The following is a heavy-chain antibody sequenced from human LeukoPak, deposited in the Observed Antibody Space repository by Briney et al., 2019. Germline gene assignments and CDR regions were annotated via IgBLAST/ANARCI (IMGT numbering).Heavy chain of an antibody. V-gene: IGHV1-69*06. CDR3: ARSEQIGPFDY. D-gene: IGHD6-6*01. CDR1: GGTFISYV. J-gene: IGHJ4*02. Sequence: SVKVSCKASGGTFISYVISWVRQAPGQGLEWMGGIIPVFGTPNYAQKFQDRVTITVDKSTSTAYMELHSLRSADTAVYYCARSEQIGPFDYWGQGTLVTVSS. CDR2: IIPVFGTP.